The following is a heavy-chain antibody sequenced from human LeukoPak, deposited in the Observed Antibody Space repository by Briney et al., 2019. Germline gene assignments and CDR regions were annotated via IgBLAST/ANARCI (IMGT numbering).Heavy chain of an antibody. CDR1: GVSINSFY. J-gene: IGHJ5*02. Sequence: SETLSLTCSVSGVSINSFYWSWLRQPPGKGLEWIGYIYHSGNTKYNPSLKSRVTISVDTSKNQFSLNLNSATAADTAVYYCARGKGYYYDNSGTLTMWFDPWGQGTLVTVSS. D-gene: IGHD3-22*01. CDR3: ARGKGYYYDNSGTLTMWFDP. V-gene: IGHV4-59*01. CDR2: IYHSGNT.